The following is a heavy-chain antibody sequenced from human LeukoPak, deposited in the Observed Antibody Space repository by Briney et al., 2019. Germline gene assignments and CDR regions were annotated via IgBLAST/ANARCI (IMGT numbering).Heavy chain of an antibody. Sequence: EASVKVSCKASGYTFASYYMHWVRQAPGQGLEWMGIINPSGGSTSYAQKFQGRVTMTRDTSTSTVYMELSSLRSEDTAVYYCARAEGRYYYGSGSYSYWGQGTLVTVSS. CDR2: INPSGGST. D-gene: IGHD3-10*01. J-gene: IGHJ4*02. CDR3: ARAEGRYYYGSGSYSY. V-gene: IGHV1-46*01. CDR1: GYTFASYY.